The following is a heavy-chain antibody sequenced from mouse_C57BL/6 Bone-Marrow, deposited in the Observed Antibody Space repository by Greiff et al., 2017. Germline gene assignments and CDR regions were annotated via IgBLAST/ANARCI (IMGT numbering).Heavy chain of an antibody. J-gene: IGHJ4*01. CDR3: ARPTFYYDYEGYYAMDY. V-gene: IGHV1-76*01. CDR2: IYPGSGNT. CDR1: GYTFTDYY. D-gene: IGHD2-4*01. Sequence: VQLQQSGAELVRPGASVKLSCKASGYTFTDYYINWVKQRPGQGLEWIARIYPGSGNTYYNEKFKGKATLTAEKSSSTAYMQLSSLTSEDSAVYFCARPTFYYDYEGYYAMDYWGQGTSVTVSS.